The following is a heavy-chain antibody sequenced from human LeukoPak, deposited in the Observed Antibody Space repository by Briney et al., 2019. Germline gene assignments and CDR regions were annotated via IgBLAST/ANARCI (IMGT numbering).Heavy chain of an antibody. V-gene: IGHV3-48*03. D-gene: IGHD6-13*01. CDR2: ISSSGSTT. CDR1: GFTFSSYE. CDR3: ARDSGSWYEYSHFDY. Sequence: GGSLRLSCAASGFTFSSYEMNWVRQAPGKGLEWVSYISSSGSTTYYADSVKGRFTISRDNAKNSLYLQMNSLRAEDTAVYYCARDSGSWYEYSHFDYWGQGTLVTVSS. J-gene: IGHJ4*02.